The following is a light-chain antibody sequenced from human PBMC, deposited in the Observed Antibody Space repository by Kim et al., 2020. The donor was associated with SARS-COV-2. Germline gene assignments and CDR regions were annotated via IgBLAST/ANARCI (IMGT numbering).Light chain of an antibody. CDR3: QQLNTYPRT. Sequence: DIQLTQSPSFLSASVGDRVTITCRASQGISSYLAWYQQKPGKAPKLLIYGASTLQSGVPSRFSGSQSGTEFTLTISSLQPEDFATYYCQQLNTYPRTFGQGTKVDIK. J-gene: IGKJ1*01. CDR1: QGISSY. CDR2: GAS. V-gene: IGKV1-9*01.